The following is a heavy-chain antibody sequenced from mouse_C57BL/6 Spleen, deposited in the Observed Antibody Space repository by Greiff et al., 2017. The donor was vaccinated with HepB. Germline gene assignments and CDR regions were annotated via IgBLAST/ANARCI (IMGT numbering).Heavy chain of an antibody. CDR1: GYTFTSYG. CDR3: ARGGITTAVAGSYFDY. J-gene: IGHJ2*01. CDR2: IYPRSGNT. V-gene: IGHV1-81*01. Sequence: VQLQQSGAELARPGASVKLSCKASGYTFTSYGISWVKQRTGQGLEWIGEIYPRSGNTYYNEKFKGKATLTADKSSSTAYMELRSLTSEDSAVYFCARGGITTAVAGSYFDYWGQGTTLTVSS. D-gene: IGHD1-1*01.